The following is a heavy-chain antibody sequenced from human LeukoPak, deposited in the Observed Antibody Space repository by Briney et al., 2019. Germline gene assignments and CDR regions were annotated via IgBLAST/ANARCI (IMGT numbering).Heavy chain of an antibody. V-gene: IGHV3-74*01. CDR3: ASLLDPSVVISYYSDY. J-gene: IGHJ4*02. CDR2: INSDGSST. Sequence: GGSLRLSCAASGFTFSSYWMHWVRQAPGKGLVWVSRINSDGSSTSYADSVKGRFTISRDNAKNTLYLQMNSLRAEDTAVYYCASLLDPSVVISYYSDYWGQGTLVTVSS. CDR1: GFTFSSYW. D-gene: IGHD3-22*01.